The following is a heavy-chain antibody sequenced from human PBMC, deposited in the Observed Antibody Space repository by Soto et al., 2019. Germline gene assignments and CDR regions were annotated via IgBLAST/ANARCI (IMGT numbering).Heavy chain of an antibody. CDR1: GYIFTSYG. J-gene: IGHJ6*02. V-gene: IGHV1-18*01. D-gene: IGHD3-16*01. CDR2: INGYNGNT. CDR3: ARMGDVPYYYYGMDV. Sequence: QVQLVQSGAEVKKPGASVKVSCKASGYIFTSYGVSWVRQAPGQGLEWLGWINGYNGNTNYGQNFQGRVTMTTDTSTNTAYMELRSLRSDDTAVYYCARMGDVPYYYYGMDVWGQGTTVIVSS.